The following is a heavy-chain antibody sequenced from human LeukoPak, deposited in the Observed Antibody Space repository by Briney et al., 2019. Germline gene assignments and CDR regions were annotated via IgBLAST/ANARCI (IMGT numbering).Heavy chain of an antibody. V-gene: IGHV1-18*01. J-gene: IGHJ4*02. CDR1: GYTFATYG. Sequence: ASVKVSCKASGYTFATYGFCWVRQAPGHGLEWMGWISANTGKTDYARKFQGRVTMTTDTSTSTAYMALRSLRPDDTTVYYCAKVAGDRMDYWGQGTLLTVSS. D-gene: IGHD6-13*01. CDR2: ISANTGKT. CDR3: AKVAGDRMDY.